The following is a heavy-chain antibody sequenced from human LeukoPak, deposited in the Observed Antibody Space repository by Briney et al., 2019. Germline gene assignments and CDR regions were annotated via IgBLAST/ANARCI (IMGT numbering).Heavy chain of an antibody. V-gene: IGHV4-59*08. J-gene: IGHJ4*02. CDR3: ASTLTGPLGGSE. CDR2: MYYSGST. CDR1: GGSINGYY. Sequence: SETLSLTCTVSGGSINGYYWTWIRLPPGKELEWIGYMYYSGSTNYNPSLKSRVTMSVDTPKNQFSLKLSSVTAADTAVYYCASTLTGPLGGSEWGQGTLVTVSS. D-gene: IGHD3-9*01.